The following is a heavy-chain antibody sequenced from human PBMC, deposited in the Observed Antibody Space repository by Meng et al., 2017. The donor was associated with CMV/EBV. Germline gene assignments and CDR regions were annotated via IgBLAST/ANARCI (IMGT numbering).Heavy chain of an antibody. V-gene: IGHV3-21*01. CDR1: GFTFSSYS. CDR3: ACYYYYGMDV. J-gene: IGHJ6*02. Sequence: ESLKISCAASGFTFSSYSMNWVRQAPGKGLEWVSSISSSSSYIYYADSVKGRFTISRDNAKNSLYLQMNSLRAEDTAVYYCACYYYYGMDVWGQGTTVTVSS. CDR2: ISSSSSYI.